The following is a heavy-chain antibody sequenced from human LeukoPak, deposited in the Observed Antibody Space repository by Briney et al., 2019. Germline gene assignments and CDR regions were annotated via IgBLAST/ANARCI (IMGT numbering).Heavy chain of an antibody. Sequence: GGSLRLSCKVSGFTFGDYAMSWVRQAPGKGLEWVGFIRSEAYGGTTEHAASMKGRFIISRDDSKGIAYLQMNSLKTEDSAVHYCTRARGISFHFDYWGQGTLVTVSS. CDR2: IRSEAYGGTT. V-gene: IGHV3-49*04. CDR1: GFTFGDYA. J-gene: IGHJ4*02. D-gene: IGHD6-13*01. CDR3: TRARGISFHFDY.